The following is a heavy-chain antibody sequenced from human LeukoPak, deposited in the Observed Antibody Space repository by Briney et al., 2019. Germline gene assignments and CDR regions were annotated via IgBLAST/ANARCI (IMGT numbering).Heavy chain of an antibody. J-gene: IGHJ4*02. V-gene: IGHV3-11*01. CDR1: GFTFSDYY. CDR3: ARDRGVRGVLDY. CDR2: ISSSGSTI. Sequence: GSLRLSCAASGFTFSDYYMSWIRPAPGKGLEWVSYISSSGSTIYYADSVKGRFTISTDNAKNSLYLQMNSLRAEGTAVYYCARDRGVRGVLDYWGQGTLVTVSS. D-gene: IGHD3-10*01.